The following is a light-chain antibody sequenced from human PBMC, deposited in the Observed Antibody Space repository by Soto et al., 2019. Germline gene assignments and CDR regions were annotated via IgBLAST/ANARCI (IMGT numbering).Light chain of an antibody. J-gene: IGKJ1*01. CDR2: AAS. V-gene: IGKV1-39*01. Sequence: DIQMTQSPSSLSASVGDRVTITCRASQSISNYLNWYQQRPGKAPKLLIYAASSLQSGVPSRYNDSGSGTDFTLTINSLQPEDFATYYCQQSFHTPRTFGQGTKV. CDR3: QQSFHTPRT. CDR1: QSISNY.